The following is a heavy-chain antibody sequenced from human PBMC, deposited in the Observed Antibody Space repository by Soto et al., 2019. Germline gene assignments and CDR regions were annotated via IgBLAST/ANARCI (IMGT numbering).Heavy chain of an antibody. J-gene: IGHJ4*02. CDR1: GDSIGSYH. CDR3: ERHHPRSVEQVDIPFDF. V-gene: IGHV4-59*01. Sequence: PAGTXSLTCTFSGDSIGSYHWSWVRQPPGKGLEWIGFMFSRGSANYNPSLKSRVTISVDTSKSQFSLKLTSVTAADTAIYYCERHHPRSVEQVDIPFDFWGKGTLVTVSS. CDR2: MFSRGSA. D-gene: IGHD1-1*01.